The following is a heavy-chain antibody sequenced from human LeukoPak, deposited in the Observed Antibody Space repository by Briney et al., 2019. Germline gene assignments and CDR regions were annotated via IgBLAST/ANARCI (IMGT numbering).Heavy chain of an antibody. CDR2: IYSRGDT. CDR3: AKPAISSRGWYYDY. V-gene: IGHV3-66*04. Sequence: GGSLRLSCAASEFIVSINYMTWVRQAPGKGLEWVSLIYSRGDTKYADSVKGRFTISRDNSKNTLYLQMSSLRTEDTAVYYCAKPAISSRGWYYDYWGQGTLVTVSS. CDR1: EFIVSINY. D-gene: IGHD6-19*01. J-gene: IGHJ4*02.